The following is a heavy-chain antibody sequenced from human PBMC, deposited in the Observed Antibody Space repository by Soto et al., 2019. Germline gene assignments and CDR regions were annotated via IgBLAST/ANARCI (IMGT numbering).Heavy chain of an antibody. CDR1: GGSISSGDYY. CDR3: ARETDWNPSYYYCGMDV. D-gene: IGHD1-1*01. J-gene: IGHJ6*02. Sequence: QVQLQESGPGLVKPSQTLSLTCTVSGGSISSGDYYWSWIRQPPGKGLEWIGYIYYSGSTYYNPSLKSRVTISVDTSKNQFSLKLSSVTAADTAVYYCARETDWNPSYYYCGMDVWGQGTTVTVSS. CDR2: IYYSGST. V-gene: IGHV4-30-4*01.